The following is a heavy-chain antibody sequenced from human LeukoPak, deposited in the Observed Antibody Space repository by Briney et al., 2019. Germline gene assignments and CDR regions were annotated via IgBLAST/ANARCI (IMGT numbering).Heavy chain of an antibody. CDR1: GITASNNY. Sequence: GGSLRLSCAASGITASNNYMSWVRQAPGKGLDWVSVMYVGGRTFYADSVQGRFTISRDNSKNTLYLQMNSLRVEDTAVYYCAREGHLGKYFDLWGRGTQVTVSS. CDR3: AREGHLGKYFDL. CDR2: MYVGGRT. J-gene: IGHJ2*01. V-gene: IGHV3-53*01. D-gene: IGHD3-16*01.